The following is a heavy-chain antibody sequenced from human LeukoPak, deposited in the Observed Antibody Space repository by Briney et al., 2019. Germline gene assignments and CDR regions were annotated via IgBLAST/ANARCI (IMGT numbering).Heavy chain of an antibody. Sequence: PSETLSLTCTVSGGSISNSDYYWGWIRQPPGKGLEWIGSIYYSGNTYYNPSFKSRITISVDTSKNQFSLKLSSVTAADTAVYYCARLVGEQPDFDYWGQGTLVTVSS. J-gene: IGHJ4*02. CDR3: ARLVGEQPDFDY. V-gene: IGHV4-39*01. D-gene: IGHD2-2*01. CDR2: IYYSGNT. CDR1: GGSISNSDYY.